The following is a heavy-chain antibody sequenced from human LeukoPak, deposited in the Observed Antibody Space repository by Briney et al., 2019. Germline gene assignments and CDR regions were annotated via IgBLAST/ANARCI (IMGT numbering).Heavy chain of an antibody. Sequence: PGRSLRLSCAASGFTFSSYAMHWVRQAPGKGLEWVAIISYDGSNKYYADSVKGRFTISRDNSKNTLYLQMNSLRAEDTAVYYCASTYCSGDSCYPTLDYWGQGTLVTVSS. D-gene: IGHD2-15*01. CDR3: ASTYCSGDSCYPTLDY. V-gene: IGHV3-30-3*01. CDR1: GFTFSSYA. CDR2: ISYDGSNK. J-gene: IGHJ4*02.